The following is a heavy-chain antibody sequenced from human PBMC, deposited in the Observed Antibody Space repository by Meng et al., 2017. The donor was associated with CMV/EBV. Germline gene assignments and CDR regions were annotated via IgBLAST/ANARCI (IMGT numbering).Heavy chain of an antibody. V-gene: IGHV4-34*01. Sequence: GSLRLSCAVYGGSFSGYYWSWIRQPPGKGLEWIGEINHSGSTNYNPSLKSRVTISVDTSKNQFSLKLSSVTAADTAVYYCARGEWSRGQYQLQIARYYYGMDVWGQGTTVTVSS. CDR3: ARGEWSRGQYQLQIARYYYGMDV. CDR2: INHSGST. D-gene: IGHD2-2*01. J-gene: IGHJ6*02. CDR1: GGSFSGYY.